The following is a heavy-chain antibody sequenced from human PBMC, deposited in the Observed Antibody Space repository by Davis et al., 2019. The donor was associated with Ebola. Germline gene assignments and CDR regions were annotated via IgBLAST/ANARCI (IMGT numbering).Heavy chain of an antibody. J-gene: IGHJ4*02. CDR2: ISGSSGST. CDR1: GFTFSSYE. CDR3: TRGDGTTYNY. D-gene: IGHD1-1*01. V-gene: IGHV3-23*01. Sequence: GESLKISCAASGFTFSSYEMNWVRQAPGKGLEWVSAISGSSGSTYYADSVKGRFTISRDNSKNTVYLQMNSLKTEDTAVYYCTRGDGTTYNYWGQGTLVTVSS.